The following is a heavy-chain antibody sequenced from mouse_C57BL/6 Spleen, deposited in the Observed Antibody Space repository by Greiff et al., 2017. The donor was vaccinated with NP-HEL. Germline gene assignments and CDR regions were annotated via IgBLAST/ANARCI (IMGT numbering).Heavy chain of an antibody. CDR3: ARTDWDENFDY. CDR1: GYAFSSYW. J-gene: IGHJ2*01. V-gene: IGHV1-80*01. D-gene: IGHD4-1*01. Sequence: VQLQQSGAELVKPGASVKISCKASGYAFSSYWMNWVKQRPGKGLEWIGQIYPGDGDTNYNGKFKGKATLTADKSSSTAYMQLSSLTSEDSAVYFCARTDWDENFDYWGQGTTLTVSS. CDR2: IYPGDGDT.